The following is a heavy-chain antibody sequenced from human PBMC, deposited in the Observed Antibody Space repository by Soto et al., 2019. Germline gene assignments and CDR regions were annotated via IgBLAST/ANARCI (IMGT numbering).Heavy chain of an antibody. Sequence: GGSLRLSCAASGFTFSSYSMNWVRQAPGKGLEWVSYISSSSSNRYYADSVKGRFTISRDNAKNSLYLQMNSLRDEDTAVYYCASRLNYYDSSGHHVWGQGTLVTVSS. CDR3: ASRLNYYDSSGHHV. CDR1: GFTFSSYS. J-gene: IGHJ4*02. V-gene: IGHV3-48*02. CDR2: ISSSSSNR. D-gene: IGHD3-22*01.